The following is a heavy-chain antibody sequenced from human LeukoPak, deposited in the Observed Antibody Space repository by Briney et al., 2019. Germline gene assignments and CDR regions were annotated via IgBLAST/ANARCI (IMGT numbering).Heavy chain of an antibody. D-gene: IGHD4-17*01. CDR3: AKLCGSDPPNDYGDQFDY. V-gene: IGHV3-23*01. CDR2: ISGSGGST. Sequence: PGGSLRLSCAASGFTFSNYAINWVRQAPGKGLEWVSAISGSGGSTYYADSVKGRFTISRDNSKNTLYLQINSLRAEDTAVYYCAKLCGSDPPNDYGDQFDYWGQGTLVTVSS. J-gene: IGHJ4*02. CDR1: GFTFSNYA.